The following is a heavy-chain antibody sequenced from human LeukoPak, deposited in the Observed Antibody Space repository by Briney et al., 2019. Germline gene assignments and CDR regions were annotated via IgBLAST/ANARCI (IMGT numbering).Heavy chain of an antibody. CDR3: AADSMFGMAAAGNYYYYYMDV. J-gene: IGHJ6*03. V-gene: IGHV1-58*02. CDR2: IVVGSGNT. Sequence: SVKVSCKASGFTFTSSAMQWVRQARGQRLEWIGWIVVGSGNTNYAQKFQERVTITRDMSTSTAYMELSSLRSEDTAVYYCAADSMFGMAAAGNYYYYYMDVWGKGTTVTISS. CDR1: GFTFTSSA. D-gene: IGHD6-13*01.